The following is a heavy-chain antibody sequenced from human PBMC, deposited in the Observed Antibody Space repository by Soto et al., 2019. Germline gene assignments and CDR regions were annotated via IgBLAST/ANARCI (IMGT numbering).Heavy chain of an antibody. Sequence: TLSLTCAVSGDSIISRGYSWSWIRQPPGKGLEWIGYISHSGTTYHNPSLKSRLTMSMDRSTNQFSLKLKSVSAADTAVYYCARAPHRIVVVTAIPSYFDYWGQGVLVTVSS. CDR3: ARAPHRIVVVTAIPSYFDY. CDR2: ISHSGTT. V-gene: IGHV4-30-2*01. D-gene: IGHD2-21*02. CDR1: GDSIISRGYS. J-gene: IGHJ4*02.